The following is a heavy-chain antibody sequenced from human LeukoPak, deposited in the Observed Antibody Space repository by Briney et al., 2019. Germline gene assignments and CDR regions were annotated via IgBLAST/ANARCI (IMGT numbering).Heavy chain of an antibody. Sequence: GGSLRLSCAASGFTFSNHGMNWVRQAPGKGLEWISGISPSGDITYYADSVKGRFTISRDNAKNSLYLQMNSLRAEDTAVYYCATAGYSSSWYFGWGQGNLVTVSS. CDR1: GFTFSNHG. CDR2: ISPSGDIT. J-gene: IGHJ4*02. V-gene: IGHV3-21*01. CDR3: ATAGYSSSWYFG. D-gene: IGHD6-13*01.